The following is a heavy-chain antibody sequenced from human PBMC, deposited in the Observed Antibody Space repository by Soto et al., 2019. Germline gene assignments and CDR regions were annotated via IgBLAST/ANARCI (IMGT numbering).Heavy chain of an antibody. D-gene: IGHD3-10*01. Sequence: ASVKVSCKASGYTFTGDYMHWVRQAPGQGLEWMGWINPNSGGTNYAQKFQGWVTMTRDTSISTAYMELSRLRSDDTAVYYCARDQARPPTTGRLRYYYGMDVWGQGTTVTVSS. CDR2: INPNSGGT. J-gene: IGHJ6*02. CDR3: ARDQARPPTTGRLRYYYGMDV. CDR1: GYTFTGDY. V-gene: IGHV1-2*04.